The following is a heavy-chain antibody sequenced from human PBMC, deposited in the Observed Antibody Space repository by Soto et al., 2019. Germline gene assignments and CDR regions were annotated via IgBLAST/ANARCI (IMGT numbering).Heavy chain of an antibody. J-gene: IGHJ4*02. CDR2: ISGRGDST. V-gene: IGHV3-23*01. CDR1: GFTFSTYA. D-gene: IGHD1-26*01. Sequence: EVQLLESGGGLVQPGGSLRLPCAASGFTFSTYAMRWVRQAPGKGLEWVSAISGRGDSTYYADSVKGRFTISRDNSKNTLYLQMTSLSAEDTAVYYCARRGSGSYYDYWGQGTLVTVSS. CDR3: ARRGSGSYYDY.